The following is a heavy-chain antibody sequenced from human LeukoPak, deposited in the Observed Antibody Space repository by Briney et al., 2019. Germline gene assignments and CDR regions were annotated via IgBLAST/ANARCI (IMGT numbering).Heavy chain of an antibody. CDR3: ARDCSSTSCSYYYMDV. J-gene: IGHJ6*03. V-gene: IGHV1-18*01. CDR2: ISAYNGNT. Sequence: ASVKVSCKASGYTFTSYGISWVRQAPGQGLEWMGWISAYNGNTNYAQKLQGRVTMTTDTSTSTAYMELRSLRSGDTAVYYCARDCSSTSCSYYYMDVWGKGTTVTVSS. CDR1: GYTFTSYG. D-gene: IGHD2-2*01.